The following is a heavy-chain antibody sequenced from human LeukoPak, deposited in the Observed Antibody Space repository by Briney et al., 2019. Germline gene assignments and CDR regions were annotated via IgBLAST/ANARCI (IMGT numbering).Heavy chain of an antibody. Sequence: AGGSLRLSCAASGFTFSSYAMSWVRQAPGKGLEWVSAISGSGGSTYYADSVKGRFTISRDNSKNTLYLQMNSLRAEDTAVYYCAKDHKRSGYSPYYFDYWGQGTLVTVSS. CDR2: ISGSGGST. CDR1: GFTFSSYA. D-gene: IGHD3-22*01. CDR3: AKDHKRSGYSPYYFDY. V-gene: IGHV3-23*01. J-gene: IGHJ4*02.